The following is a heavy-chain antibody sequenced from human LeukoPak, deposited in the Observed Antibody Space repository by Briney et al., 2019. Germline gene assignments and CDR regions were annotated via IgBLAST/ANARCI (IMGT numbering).Heavy chain of an antibody. J-gene: IGHJ5*02. Sequence: ASVKVSCKASGYTFTSYGISWVRQAPGQGLEWMGWISAYNGNTNYVQKLQGRVTMTTDTSTSTAYMELRSLRSDDTAVYYCARDSKRTYYDFWSGYYTGEYWFDPWGQGTLVTVSS. CDR1: GYTFTSYG. V-gene: IGHV1-18*01. CDR2: ISAYNGNT. CDR3: ARDSKRTYYDFWSGYYTGEYWFDP. D-gene: IGHD3-3*01.